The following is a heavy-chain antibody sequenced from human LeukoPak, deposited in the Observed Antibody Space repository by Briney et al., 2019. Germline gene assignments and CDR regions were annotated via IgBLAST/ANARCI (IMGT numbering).Heavy chain of an antibody. CDR3: ARSSSGWHNWFDP. CDR2: IYHSGTT. D-gene: IGHD6-19*01. J-gene: IGHJ5*02. V-gene: IGHV4-39*07. CDR1: GGSINNGNYY. Sequence: PSETLSVTCIVSGGSINNGNYYWGWIRQPPGKGLEWIGRIYHSGTTYYNPSLKSRVTISLDTSKNQFSLKLSSVTAADTAVYYCARSSSGWHNWFDPWGQGTLVTVSS.